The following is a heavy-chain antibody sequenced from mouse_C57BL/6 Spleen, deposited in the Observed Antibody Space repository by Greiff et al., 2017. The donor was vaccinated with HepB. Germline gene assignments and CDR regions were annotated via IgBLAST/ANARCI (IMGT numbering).Heavy chain of an antibody. V-gene: IGHV5-17*01. Sequence: EVKLVESGGGLVKPGGSLKLSCAASGFTFSDYGMHWVRQAPEKGLEWVAYISSGSSTIYYADTVKGRFTITRDNAKNTLFLQMTSLRSEDTAMYYCARNYGSHYAMDYWGQGTSVTVSS. D-gene: IGHD1-1*01. CDR3: ARNYGSHYAMDY. J-gene: IGHJ4*01. CDR2: ISSGSSTI. CDR1: GFTFSDYG.